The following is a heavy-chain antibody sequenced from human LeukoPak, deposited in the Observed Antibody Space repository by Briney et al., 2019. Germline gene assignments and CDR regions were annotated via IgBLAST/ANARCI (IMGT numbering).Heavy chain of an antibody. Sequence: GGSLRLSCAASGFTFSSYWMSWVRQAPGKGLEWVSAISGSGGNTYYADSVKGRFTISRDNSKNTLYLQMNSLRAEDTAVYYCAKISVVVITTLVDYWGQGTLVTVSS. CDR1: GFTFSSYW. V-gene: IGHV3-23*01. J-gene: IGHJ4*02. CDR2: ISGSGGNT. D-gene: IGHD3-22*01. CDR3: AKISVVVITTLVDY.